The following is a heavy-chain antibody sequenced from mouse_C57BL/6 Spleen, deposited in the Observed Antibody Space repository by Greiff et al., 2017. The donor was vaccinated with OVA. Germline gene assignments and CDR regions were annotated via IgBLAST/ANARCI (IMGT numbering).Heavy chain of an antibody. CDR2: INPSSGYP. D-gene: IGHD1-1*01. V-gene: IGHV1-7*01. CDR1: GYTFTSYW. CDR3: ARSDGRSLSDYFDY. J-gene: IGHJ2*01. Sequence: QVQLKESGAELAKPGASVKLSCKASGYTFTSYWMHWVKQRPGQGLEWIGYINPSSGYPKYNQKFKDKATLTADKSSITAYMQLSSLTYEDSAVYYFARSDGRSLSDYFDYWGRGTTLTVSS.